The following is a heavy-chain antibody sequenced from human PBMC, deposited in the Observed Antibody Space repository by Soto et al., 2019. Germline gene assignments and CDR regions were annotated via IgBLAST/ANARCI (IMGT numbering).Heavy chain of an antibody. V-gene: IGHV3-23*01. Sequence: GGSLRLSCAASGFTFSSYAMSWVRQAPGKGLEWVSAISGSGGSTYYADSVKGRSTISRNNSKNTLYLQMNSLRADETAVYYCAKVRGGVVPAAMLGWFDPWGQGTLVTVSS. CDR1: GFTFSSYA. D-gene: IGHD2-2*01. J-gene: IGHJ5*02. CDR3: AKVRGGVVPAAMLGWFDP. CDR2: ISGSGGST.